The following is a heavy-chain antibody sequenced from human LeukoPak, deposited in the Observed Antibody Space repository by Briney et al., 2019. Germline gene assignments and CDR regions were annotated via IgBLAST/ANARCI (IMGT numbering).Heavy chain of an antibody. V-gene: IGHV3-9*01. CDR3: AKDRATGTLYVDY. D-gene: IGHD3-9*01. CDR2: ISWNSGSI. Sequence: GRSLRLSCAASGFTFDDYAMHWVRQAPGKGLEWVSGISWNSGSIGYADSVKGRFTISRDNAKNSLYLQMNSLRAEDTALYFCAKDRATGTLYVDYWGQGTLATVSS. CDR1: GFTFDDYA. J-gene: IGHJ4*02.